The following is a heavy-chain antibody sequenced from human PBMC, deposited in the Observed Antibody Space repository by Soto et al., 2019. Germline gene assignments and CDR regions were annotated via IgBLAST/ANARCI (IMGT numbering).Heavy chain of an antibody. J-gene: IGHJ3*02. CDR1: GGSISSGGYY. CDR2: IYYSGST. Sequence: SETLSLTCTVSGGSISSGGYYWSWIRQHPGKGLEWIGYIYYSGSTYYNPSLKSRVTISVDTSKNQFSLRLSSVTAADTAVYYCARDPYDSSGYYYRTKSDAFDIWGQGTMVTVSS. CDR3: ARDPYDSSGYYYRTKSDAFDI. D-gene: IGHD3-22*01. V-gene: IGHV4-31*03.